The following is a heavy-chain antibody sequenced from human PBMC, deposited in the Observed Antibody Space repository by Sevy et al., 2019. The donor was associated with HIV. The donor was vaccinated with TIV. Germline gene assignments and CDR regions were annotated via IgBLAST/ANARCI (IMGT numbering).Heavy chain of an antibody. CDR1: GFAYSGYG. CDR2: IWYDGSNK. J-gene: IGHJ4*02. D-gene: IGHD6-19*01. Sequence: GGSLILSCAAFGFAYSGYGMHWVRQAPGKGLERVAVIWYDGSNKEYADSVKGRFTISRDNSKTTLYLQMNSLRAEDTAVYYCARESIAVAGIGYYFDSWCQGTLVTVSS. V-gene: IGHV3-33*01. CDR3: ARESIAVAGIGYYFDS.